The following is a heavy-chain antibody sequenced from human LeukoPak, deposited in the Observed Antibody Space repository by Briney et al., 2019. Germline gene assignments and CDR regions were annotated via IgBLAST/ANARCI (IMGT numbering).Heavy chain of an antibody. V-gene: IGHV3-30*02. Sequence: GGSLRLSCAASGFTFRNSDMHWVRQAPGKGLEWVAFIQSDGGNKYYADSVKGRFTISRDNSKNTLYLQMNSLRAEDTAVYYCARDIHSVAFDIWGQGTMVTVSS. CDR2: IQSDGGNK. J-gene: IGHJ3*02. CDR1: GFTFRNSD. CDR3: ARDIHSVAFDI.